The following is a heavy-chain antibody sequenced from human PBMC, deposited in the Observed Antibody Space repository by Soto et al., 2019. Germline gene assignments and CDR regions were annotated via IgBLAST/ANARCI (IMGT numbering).Heavy chain of an antibody. CDR3: ARLAAAVDYGMDV. D-gene: IGHD6-13*01. J-gene: IGHJ6*02. CDR2: TYYRSKWYN. Sequence: RSLTCAMSGDSVSSNSAAWNWIRQSPSRGLEWLGRTYYRSKWYNDYAVSVKSRITINPDTSRNQFSLQLNSVTPEDTAVYYCARLAAAVDYGMDVWGQGTTVTVSS. CDR1: GDSVSSNSAA. V-gene: IGHV6-1*01.